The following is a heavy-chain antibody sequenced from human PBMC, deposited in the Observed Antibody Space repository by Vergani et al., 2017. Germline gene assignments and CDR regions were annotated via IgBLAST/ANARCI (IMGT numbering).Heavy chain of an antibody. CDR2: MNPNSGNT. J-gene: IGHJ6*02. V-gene: IGHV1-8*01. D-gene: IGHD5-12*01. Sequence: QVQLVQSGAEVKKPGASVKVSCKASGYTFTSYDINWVRQATGQGLEWMGWMNPNSGNTGYAQKFQGRVTMTRNTSISTAYMELSSLRSEDTAVYYCARDRGGYGAYHYYGMDVWGQGTTVTVSS. CDR1: GYTFTSYD. CDR3: ARDRGGYGAYHYYGMDV.